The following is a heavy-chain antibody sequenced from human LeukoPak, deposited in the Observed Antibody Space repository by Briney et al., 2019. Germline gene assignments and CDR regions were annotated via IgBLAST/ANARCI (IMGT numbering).Heavy chain of an antibody. V-gene: IGHV4-59*08. D-gene: IGHD2-15*01. Sequence: SVTLSLTCTVSGGSISSYYWSWIRQSPGKGLEGIGYIYYSGSTNYNPSLKSRVTIPVDTSKNQFSLKLSSVTAADTAVYYCAIKNCSGGSCYFTSYYYYYMDVWGKGTTVTVSS. CDR3: AIKNCSGGSCYFTSYYYYYMDV. J-gene: IGHJ6*03. CDR2: IYYSGST. CDR1: GGSISSYY.